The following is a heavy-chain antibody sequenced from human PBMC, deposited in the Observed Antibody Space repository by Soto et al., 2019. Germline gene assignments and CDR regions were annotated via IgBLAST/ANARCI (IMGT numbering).Heavy chain of an antibody. V-gene: IGHV4-30-4*01. CDR3: ASVEIATIANQEY. CDR1: GGSISSGDYY. CDR2: IYYSGST. Sequence: QVQLQESGPGLVKPSQTLSLTCTVSGGSISSGDYYWSWIRQPPGKGLEWIGYIYYSGSTYYNPSLTSRVTISVDPSTNQFSLKLSSVTAADTAVYYCASVEIATIANQEYWGQGTLVTVSS. D-gene: IGHD5-12*01. J-gene: IGHJ4*02.